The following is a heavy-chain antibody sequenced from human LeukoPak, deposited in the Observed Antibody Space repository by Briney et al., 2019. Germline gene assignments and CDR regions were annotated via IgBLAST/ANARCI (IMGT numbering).Heavy chain of an antibody. CDR1: GGTFSSYA. V-gene: IGHV1-69*13. J-gene: IGHJ4*02. CDR2: IIPIFGTA. CDR3: ATPTPGGYIVGAIGAFDY. D-gene: IGHD1-26*01. Sequence: SVKVSCKATGGTFSSYAISWVRQAPGQGLEWMGGIIPIFGTANYAQKFQGRVTITADESTSTAYMELSSLRSEDTAVYYCATPTPGGYIVGAIGAFDYWGQGTLVTVSS.